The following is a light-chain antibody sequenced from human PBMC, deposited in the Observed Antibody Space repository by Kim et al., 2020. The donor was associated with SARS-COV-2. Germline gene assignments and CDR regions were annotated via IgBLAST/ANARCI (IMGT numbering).Light chain of an antibody. CDR3: NSRDSDNNVV. V-gene: IGLV3-19*01. CDR2: DKN. CDR1: RHRSYY. Sequence: VALGLTVTLTCEGDRHRSYYATGDQQKTGQAPILAIYDKNHRPSGIPDRFSGSSSGNTASLTNTGTQTNDEADYYCNSRDSDNNVVFGGGTQLTGL. J-gene: IGLJ2*01.